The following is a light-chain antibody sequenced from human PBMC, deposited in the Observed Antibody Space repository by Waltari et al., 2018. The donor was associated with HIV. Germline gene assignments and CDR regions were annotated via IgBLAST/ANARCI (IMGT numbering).Light chain of an antibody. CDR3: MQTLQTPLT. J-gene: IGKJ4*01. CDR2: LGS. V-gene: IGKV2-28*01. CDR1: QRLRHGDGFDY. Sequence: DIVMTQSPLSLAVTPGESASISCRSSQRLRHGDGFDYLDWYLQKPGQRPQLLIFLGSNRASGVPDRFRGSGSGADFSLEISKVEAEDFGLYFCMQTLQTPLTFGGGTKVEIK.